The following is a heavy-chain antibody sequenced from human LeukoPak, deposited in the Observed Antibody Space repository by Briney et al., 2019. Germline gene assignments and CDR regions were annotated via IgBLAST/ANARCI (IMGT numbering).Heavy chain of an antibody. V-gene: IGHV4-61*02. Sequence: SETLSLTCTVSGGSISSGSYYWSWIRQPAGKGLEWIGRIYTSGSTNYNPSLKSRVTISVDTSKNQFSLKLISVTVAATAVYYCARARELLSWFDPWGQATLVTLSS. CDR2: IYTSGST. CDR1: GGSISSGSYY. CDR3: ARARELLSWFDP. D-gene: IGHD1-26*01. J-gene: IGHJ5*02.